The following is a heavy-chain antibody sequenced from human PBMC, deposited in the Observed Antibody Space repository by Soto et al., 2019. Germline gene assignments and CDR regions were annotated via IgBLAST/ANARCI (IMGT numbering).Heavy chain of an antibody. V-gene: IGHV3-7*01. D-gene: IGHD6-13*01. CDR1: GFTFSSYW. CDR3: ARGAHSSYRYYYYYGMDV. CDR2: IKQDGSEK. J-gene: IGHJ6*02. Sequence: PGGSLRLSCAASGFTFSSYWMSWVRQAPGKGLEWVANIKQDGSEKYYVDSVKGRFTISRDNAKNSLYLQMNSLRAEDTAVYYCARGAHSSYRYYYYYGMDVWGQGTTVTV.